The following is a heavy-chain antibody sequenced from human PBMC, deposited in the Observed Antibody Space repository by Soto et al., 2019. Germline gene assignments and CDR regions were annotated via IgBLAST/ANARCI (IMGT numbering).Heavy chain of an antibody. CDR2: IYHSGST. CDR3: ARVPDV. Sequence: SETLSLTCAVSGGSISSGGYSWSWSRQPPGKGLEWIGYIYHSGSTYYNPSLKSRVTISVDRSKNQFSLKLSSVTAADTAVYYCARVPDVWGQGTTVTVS. V-gene: IGHV4-30-2*01. J-gene: IGHJ6*02. CDR1: GGSISSGGYS.